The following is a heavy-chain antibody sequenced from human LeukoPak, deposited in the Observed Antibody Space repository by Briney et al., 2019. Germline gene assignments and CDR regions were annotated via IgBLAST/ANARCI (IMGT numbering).Heavy chain of an antibody. V-gene: IGHV4-4*07. CDR3: ARGSSSWAYYYYYYMDV. Sequence: PSETLSLTCTVSGGSISSYYWSWIRQPAGKGLEWIGRIYTSGSTNYNPSLKSRVTMSVDTSKNQFSLKLSSVTAADTAVYYCARGSSSWAYYYYYYMDVWGKGTTVTVSS. CDR2: IYTSGST. J-gene: IGHJ6*03. CDR1: GGSISSYY. D-gene: IGHD6-13*01.